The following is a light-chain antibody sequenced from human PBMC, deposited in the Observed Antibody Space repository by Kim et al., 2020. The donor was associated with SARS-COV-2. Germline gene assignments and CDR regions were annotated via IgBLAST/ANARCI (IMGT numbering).Light chain of an antibody. V-gene: IGLV4-60*03. CDR2: LEYTGSY. Sequence: VKLTCTPSSGHSTYNIAWHQQQPGKAPRYLMRLEYTGSYNKGSVVPDGFSGSSSGADRYLTISDLQSEDEADYYCETWDSNTPRVFGGGTQLTVL. J-gene: IGLJ3*02. CDR1: SGHSTYN. CDR3: ETWDSNTPRV.